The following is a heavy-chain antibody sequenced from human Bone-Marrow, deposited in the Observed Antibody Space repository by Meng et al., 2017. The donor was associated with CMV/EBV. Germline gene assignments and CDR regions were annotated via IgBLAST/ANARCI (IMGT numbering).Heavy chain of an antibody. CDR3: ARDGGYGSGSYHYYYYGMDV. CDR1: GFTFRSYS. J-gene: IGHJ6*01. Sequence: GGSLRLSCVGAGFTFRSYSIHWVRQAPGKGLEWVSYITSSGNTIYYADSVKGRFTISRDNAKNSLYLQMNSLRAEDTAVYYCARDGGYGSGSYHYYYYGMDVWGQGTTVTGSS. D-gene: IGHD3-10*01. CDR2: ITSSGNTI. V-gene: IGHV3-48*04.